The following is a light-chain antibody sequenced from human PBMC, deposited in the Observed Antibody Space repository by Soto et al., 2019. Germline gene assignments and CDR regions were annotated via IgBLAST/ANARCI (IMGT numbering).Light chain of an antibody. J-gene: IGKJ5*01. CDR1: QSVSSY. Sequence: DIVLTQSPATLSLSPGERATLSCRASQSVSSYLAWYQQKPGQAPRLLIYDASNRATGIPARFSGSGSGTDFALTISSLEPEDFAVYYCQQRSNWPRSITFSQGTRLEIK. V-gene: IGKV3-11*01. CDR2: DAS. CDR3: QQRSNWPRSIT.